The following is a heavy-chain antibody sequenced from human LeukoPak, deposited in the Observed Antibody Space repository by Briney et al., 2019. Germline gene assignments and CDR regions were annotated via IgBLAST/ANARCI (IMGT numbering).Heavy chain of an antibody. CDR1: GYTFTSYA. CDR2: INTNTGNP. CDR3: ARDTVRIAAAATGYFQH. D-gene: IGHD6-13*01. Sequence: ASVKVSCKASGYTFTSYAMNWVRQAPGQGLEWMGWINTNTGNPTYAQGFTGRFVFSLDTSVSTAYLQISSLKAEDTAVYYCARDTVRIAAAATGYFQHWGQGTLVTVPS. V-gene: IGHV7-4-1*02. J-gene: IGHJ1*01.